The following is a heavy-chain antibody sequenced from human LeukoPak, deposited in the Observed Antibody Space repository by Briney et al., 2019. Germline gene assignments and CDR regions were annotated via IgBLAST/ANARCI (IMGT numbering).Heavy chain of an antibody. D-gene: IGHD4-17*01. CDR2: ISYDGSNN. V-gene: IGHV3-30-3*01. CDR3: TRDGYADSATDAFDI. J-gene: IGHJ3*02. Sequence: GGSLRLSCAASGFTFSTYAMHWVRQAPGRGLEWVAVISYDGSNNYYVDSVKGRFTISRDNAKNSLYLQMNSLRAEDTAVYYCTRDGYADSATDAFDIWGQGTMVAVSS. CDR1: GFTFSTYA.